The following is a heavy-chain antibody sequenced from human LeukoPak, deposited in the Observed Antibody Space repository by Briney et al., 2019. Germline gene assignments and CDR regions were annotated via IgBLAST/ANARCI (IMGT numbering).Heavy chain of an antibody. CDR1: GYTFSNYG. Sequence: ASVKVSCKASGYTFSNYGINWVRQVPGQGLEWMGWISAFHGNTNYAQKFQGRVTITADESTSTAYMELSSLRSEDTAVYYCARGRDTAMVTFYYWGQGTLVTVSS. CDR2: ISAFHGNT. V-gene: IGHV1-18*01. J-gene: IGHJ4*02. CDR3: ARGRDTAMVTFYY. D-gene: IGHD5-18*01.